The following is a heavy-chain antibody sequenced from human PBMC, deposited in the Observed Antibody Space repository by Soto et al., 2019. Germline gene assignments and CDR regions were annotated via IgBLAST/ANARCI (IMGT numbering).Heavy chain of an antibody. Sequence: PGGSLRLSCATSGFSFGNYGMSWVRQAPGKGLEWVAVISYDGSNKYYADSVKGRFTISRDNSKNTLYLQMNSLRAEDTAVYYCARGPERYSYGYYFDYWGQGTLVTVSS. CDR3: ARGPERYSYGYYFDY. V-gene: IGHV3-30*03. J-gene: IGHJ4*02. D-gene: IGHD5-18*01. CDR2: ISYDGSNK. CDR1: GFSFGNYG.